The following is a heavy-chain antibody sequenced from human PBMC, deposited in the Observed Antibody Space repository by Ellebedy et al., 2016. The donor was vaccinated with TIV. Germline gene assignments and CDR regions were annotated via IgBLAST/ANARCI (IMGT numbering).Heavy chain of an antibody. Sequence: GESLKISXACSGFTFSSYAMTWLRQAPGKGLEWVSYISSSGSTIYYADSVKGRFTISRDNAKNSLYLQMNSLRAEDTALYYCAKTGDLYSSSSEFDYWGQGTLVTVSS. J-gene: IGHJ4*02. V-gene: IGHV3-48*04. D-gene: IGHD6-6*01. CDR1: GFTFSSYA. CDR2: ISSSGSTI. CDR3: AKTGDLYSSSSEFDY.